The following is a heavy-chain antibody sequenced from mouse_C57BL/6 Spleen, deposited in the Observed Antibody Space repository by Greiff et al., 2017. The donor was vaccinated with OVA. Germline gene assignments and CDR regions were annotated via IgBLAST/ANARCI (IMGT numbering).Heavy chain of an antibody. CDR1: GYTFTSYW. CDR2: IDPSDSYT. D-gene: IGHD2-1*01. V-gene: IGHV1-69*01. CDR3: ASISYGNAWFAY. Sequence: VQLQQPGAELVMPGASVKLSCKASGYTFTSYWMHWVKQRPGQGLEWIGEIDPSDSYTNYNQKFKGKSTLTVDKSSSTAYMQLSSLTSEDSAVYYCASISYGNAWFAYWGQGTLVTVSA. J-gene: IGHJ3*01.